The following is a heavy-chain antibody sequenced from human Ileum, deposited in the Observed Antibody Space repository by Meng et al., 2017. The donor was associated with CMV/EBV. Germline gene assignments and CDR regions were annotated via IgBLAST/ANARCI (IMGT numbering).Heavy chain of an antibody. J-gene: IGHJ1*01. Sequence: QTTLKESGPTMVKPTQNLTLTCTFSRFSLSTSGVGVGWIRQPPGKALEWLALIYWDDDKRYSPSLKSRLTITKDTSKNQVVLTMSNMDPVDTATYYCAHRRGIEEYFQHWGQGTLVTVSS. CDR3: AHRRGIEEYFQH. CDR2: IYWDDDK. D-gene: IGHD6-13*01. V-gene: IGHV2-5*02. CDR1: RFSLSTSGVG.